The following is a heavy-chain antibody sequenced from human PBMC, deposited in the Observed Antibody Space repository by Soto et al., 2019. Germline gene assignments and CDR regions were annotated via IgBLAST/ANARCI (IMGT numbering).Heavy chain of an antibody. Sequence: ASVKVSCKASGYTFTSYDINWVRQTTGQGLEWMGWMNPNSGNTGYAQKFQGRVTMTRNTSISTAYMELSSLRSEDTAVYYCARARLPHYYHSSGYLAWGQGTLVTVSS. J-gene: IGHJ5*02. CDR1: GYTFTSYD. CDR3: ARARLPHYYHSSGYLA. CDR2: MNPNSGNT. V-gene: IGHV1-8*01. D-gene: IGHD3-22*01.